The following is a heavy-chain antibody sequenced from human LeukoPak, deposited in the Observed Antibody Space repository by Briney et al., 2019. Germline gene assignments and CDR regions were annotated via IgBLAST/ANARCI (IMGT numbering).Heavy chain of an antibody. V-gene: IGHV3-13*01. J-gene: IGHJ3*02. D-gene: IGHD3-22*01. CDR3: ARAARYYDSSGAHAFDI. CDR2: IGTGGDT. Sequence: GGSLRLSCAASGFTFSTYDMHWVRQATGKGQEWVSGIGTGGDTHYPDSVKGRFTISRQNAKNSLDLQMNSLRAGDTAVYYCARAARYYDSSGAHAFDIWGQGTMVTVS. CDR1: GFTFSTYD.